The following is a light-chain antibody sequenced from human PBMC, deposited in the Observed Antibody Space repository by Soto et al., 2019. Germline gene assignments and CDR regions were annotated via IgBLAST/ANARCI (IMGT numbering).Light chain of an antibody. CDR2: QAS. CDR3: QQHHSKSLP. J-gene: IGKJ4*01. V-gene: IGKV1-5*03. Sequence: DIQMTQSPSTLSASIGDRVTITCRASQYISSWLSWYQQKPGKAPNLLIYQASILESGVPSRFSGSGSGTEFSLTISSLQPDDFATFYRQQHHSKSLPFGGGPKADIK. CDR1: QYISSW.